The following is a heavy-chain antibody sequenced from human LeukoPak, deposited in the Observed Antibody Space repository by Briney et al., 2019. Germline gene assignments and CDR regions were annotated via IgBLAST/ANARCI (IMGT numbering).Heavy chain of an antibody. Sequence: GGSLRLSCAASGFTFSSYAMSWVREAPEKGLEWVSAISGSGGSTYYADSVKGRFTISRDNSKNTLYLQMNSLRAEDTAVYYCAKEGLIVVVPAAMGDYWGQGTLVTVSP. J-gene: IGHJ4*02. CDR1: GFTFSSYA. CDR2: ISGSGGST. D-gene: IGHD2-2*01. CDR3: AKEGLIVVVPAAMGDY. V-gene: IGHV3-23*01.